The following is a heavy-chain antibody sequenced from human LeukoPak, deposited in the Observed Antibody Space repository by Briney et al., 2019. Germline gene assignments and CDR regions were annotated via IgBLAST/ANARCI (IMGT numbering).Heavy chain of an antibody. J-gene: IGHJ2*01. V-gene: IGHV4-30-2*01. CDR1: GGSISSGGYY. CDR2: IYHSGST. Sequence: PSETLTLTCTVSGGSISSGGYYWSRIRQPPGKGLEWIGYIYHSGSTYYNPSLKSRVTISVDRSKNQFSLKLSSVTAADTAVYYCARDRGYCSSTSCLGTWYFDLWGRGTLVTVSS. D-gene: IGHD2-2*01. CDR3: ARDRGYCSSTSCLGTWYFDL.